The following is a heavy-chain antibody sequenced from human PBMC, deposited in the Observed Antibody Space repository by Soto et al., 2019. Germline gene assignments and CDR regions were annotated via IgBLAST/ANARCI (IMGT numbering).Heavy chain of an antibody. D-gene: IGHD2-8*01. V-gene: IGHV3-15*01. CDR1: GFTFSNAW. J-gene: IGHJ4*02. CDR3: TTEGALVLMVYAMSGSFDY. Sequence: GGSLRLSCAASGFTFSNAWMSWVRQAPGKGLEWVGRIKSKTDGGTTDYAAPVKGRFTISRDDSKNTLYLQMNSLKTEDTAVYYCTTEGALVLMVYAMSGSFDYWGQGTLVTVSS. CDR2: IKSKTDGGTT.